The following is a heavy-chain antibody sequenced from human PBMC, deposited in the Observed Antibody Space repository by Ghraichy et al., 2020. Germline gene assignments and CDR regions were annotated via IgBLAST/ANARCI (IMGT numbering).Heavy chain of an antibody. Sequence: SETLSLTCTVSGGSMGTFYWSWIRQMPGKGLEWMGYVSKTGSASHNPSLESRLTMSVETSKGPVSLNLSSVTAADTAVYYCARSSSTSISGFNPWGRGTLYTVSS. V-gene: IGHV4-59*12. J-gene: IGHJ5*02. D-gene: IGHD2-2*01. CDR3: ARSSSTSISGFNP. CDR1: GGSMGTFY. CDR2: VSKTGSA.